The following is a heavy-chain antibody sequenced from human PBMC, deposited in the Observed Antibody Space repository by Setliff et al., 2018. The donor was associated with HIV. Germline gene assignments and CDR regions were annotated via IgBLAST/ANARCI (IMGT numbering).Heavy chain of an antibody. CDR3: ARHGTWNSQRFHFDY. CDR1: GGSISSGSYY. Sequence: PSETLSLTCTVSGGSISSGSYYWSWIRQSPGKGLEWIGSIYSTDTTNHNPSLESRVTISVDKSKNQFSLKLNSVTAADTAVYYCARHGTWNSQRFHFDYWGQGTPVTVSS. CDR2: IYSTDTT. D-gene: IGHD1-7*01. J-gene: IGHJ4*02. V-gene: IGHV4-61*05.